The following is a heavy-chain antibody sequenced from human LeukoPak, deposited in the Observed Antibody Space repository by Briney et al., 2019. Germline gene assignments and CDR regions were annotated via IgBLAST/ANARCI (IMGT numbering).Heavy chain of an antibody. CDR2: ITGSGTGT. CDR1: KFTFSSYA. J-gene: IGHJ4*02. CDR3: ARSGYCTGPSCYYDY. Sequence: GGSLRLSCAASKFTFSSYAMTWVRQAPGQGRQWVSTITGSGTGTFYADSVKGRFTISRDNSKNTLYLQMNSLRAEDTAVFYCARSGYCTGPSCYYDYWGQGTLVTVSS. V-gene: IGHV3-23*01. D-gene: IGHD2-2*01.